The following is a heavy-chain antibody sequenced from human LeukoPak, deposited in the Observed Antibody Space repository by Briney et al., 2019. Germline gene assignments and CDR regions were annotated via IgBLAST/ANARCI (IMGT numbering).Heavy chain of an antibody. Sequence: PSETLSLTCSVYGGSFSGYYWSWIRQTPGKGLEWIGNVFHTGSTSYSPSLSSRVTLSVDSTTRQFFLNLTSVTAADTAIYYCARVAVYTGLPHPDLWGQGTLVTVSS. V-gene: IGHV4-34*12. D-gene: IGHD1-14*01. CDR3: ARVAVYTGLPHPDL. CDR1: GGSFSGYY. J-gene: IGHJ4*02. CDR2: VFHTGST.